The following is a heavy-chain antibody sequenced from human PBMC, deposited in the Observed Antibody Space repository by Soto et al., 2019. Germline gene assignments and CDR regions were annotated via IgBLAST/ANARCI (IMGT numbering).Heavy chain of an antibody. J-gene: IGHJ6*03. Sequence: QVQLVQSGAEVQKPGSSLRVSCEASGGTLSSYTFNWVRQAPGQGLEWMGRIIPVLNITNYAQNFKGRVTITADKSTSTVYMELSSQRSDDSAIYYCARGVWVTDGGMNYYYYYMDVWGKGSTVTVSS. D-gene: IGHD2-21*02. V-gene: IGHV1-69*02. CDR1: GGTLSSYT. CDR2: IIPVLNIT. CDR3: ARGVWVTDGGMNYYYYYMDV.